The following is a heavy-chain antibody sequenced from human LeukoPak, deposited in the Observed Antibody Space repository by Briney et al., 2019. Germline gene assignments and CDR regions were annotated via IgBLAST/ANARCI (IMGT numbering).Heavy chain of an antibody. Sequence: ASVKVSCKASGYTFTSYGISWVRQAPGQGLEWMGWISAYNGNTNYAQKLQGRVTMTTDTSTSTAYMELRSLRSDDTAVYYCARDLRMVRGVPDDYHYYYYMDVWGKGTTVTVSS. CDR1: GYTFTSYG. D-gene: IGHD3-10*01. CDR3: ARDLRMVRGVPDDYHYYYYMDV. J-gene: IGHJ6*03. CDR2: ISAYNGNT. V-gene: IGHV1-18*01.